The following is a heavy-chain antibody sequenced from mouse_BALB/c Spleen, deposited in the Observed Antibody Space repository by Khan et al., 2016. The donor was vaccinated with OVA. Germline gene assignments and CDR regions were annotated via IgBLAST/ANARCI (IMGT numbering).Heavy chain of an antibody. CDR3: ARGGSSGPAWFPY. CDR1: GYSITSGYF. V-gene: IGHV3-6*02. J-gene: IGHJ3*01. Sequence: EVKLEESGPGLVKPSQSLSLTCSVTGYSITSGYFWNWIRQFPGNKLEWMGYIRYDGNSNYNPSLKNRISITRDTPNNQFFLMLNSVTPEDTATNYGARGGSSGPAWFPYWGQGTLVTVSA. CDR2: IRYDGNS. D-gene: IGHD3-1*01.